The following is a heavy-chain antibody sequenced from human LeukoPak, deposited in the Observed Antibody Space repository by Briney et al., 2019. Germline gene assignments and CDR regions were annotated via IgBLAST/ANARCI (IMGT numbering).Heavy chain of an antibody. Sequence: PSETLSLTCTVSGGSISSSSYYWGWIRQPPGKGLEWIGSIYYSGSSYYNPSLKSRVTISVHTSKNQFSLRLSSVTAADTAVYYCARHVDTATDYFDYWGQGTLVTVSS. CDR3: ARHVDTATDYFDY. J-gene: IGHJ4*02. D-gene: IGHD5-18*01. CDR1: GGSISSSSYY. V-gene: IGHV4-39*01. CDR2: IYYSGSS.